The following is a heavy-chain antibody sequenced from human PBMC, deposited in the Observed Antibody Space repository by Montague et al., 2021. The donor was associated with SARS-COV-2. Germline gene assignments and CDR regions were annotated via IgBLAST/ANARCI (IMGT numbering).Heavy chain of an antibody. V-gene: IGHV4-59*08. CDR2: ILYNKST. J-gene: IGHJ3*01. CDR3: ARQNNGDGYYDPLDF. CDR1: GVSVTDYY. Sequence: SETLSLTCTVSGVSVTDYYWSWIRQPPGKGLEWVGYILYNKSTNFNPSLKSRVAISVDTSKNQFSLKLTSVTAADTAFYYCARQNNGDGYYDPLDFWGQGTMVTVSS. D-gene: IGHD2-21*01.